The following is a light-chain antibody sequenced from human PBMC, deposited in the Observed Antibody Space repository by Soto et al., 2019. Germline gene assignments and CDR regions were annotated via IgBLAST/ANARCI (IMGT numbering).Light chain of an antibody. CDR2: DAS. CDR1: QSVSTY. J-gene: IGKJ3*01. CDR3: PQRYRWPFT. V-gene: IGKV3-11*01. Sequence: EIVLTQSPATLSLSPGERATLSCRASQSVSTYLAWFRQKPGQPPRLLIYDASNRATGIPARFSGSGSGTDFPITISSLEPAAFAPYYCPQRYRWPFTFGPGT.